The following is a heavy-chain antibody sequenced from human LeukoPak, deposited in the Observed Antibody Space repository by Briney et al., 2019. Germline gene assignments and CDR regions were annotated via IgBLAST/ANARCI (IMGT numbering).Heavy chain of an antibody. D-gene: IGHD6-19*01. V-gene: IGHV3-23*01. J-gene: IGHJ4*02. Sequence: GGSLRLSCAASGFTFSSYAMSWVRQAPGKGLEWVSAISGSGGSTYYADSVKGRFTISRDNSKNTLYLQMNSLRAEDTAVYYCAKDHTPVGSGLYFDYWGQGNLDPVSS. CDR1: GFTFSSYA. CDR2: ISGSGGST. CDR3: AKDHTPVGSGLYFDY.